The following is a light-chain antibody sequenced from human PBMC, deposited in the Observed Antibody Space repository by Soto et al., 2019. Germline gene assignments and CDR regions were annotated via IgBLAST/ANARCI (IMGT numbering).Light chain of an antibody. CDR3: QQYGSSP. Sequence: SPGTLSLSPGERATLSCRASQSVSSSYLAWYQQKPGQAPRLLIYGASSRATGIPDRFSGSGSGTDFTLTISRLEPEDFAVYYCQQYGSSPFGQGTRLEIK. J-gene: IGKJ5*01. V-gene: IGKV3-20*01. CDR2: GAS. CDR1: QSVSSSY.